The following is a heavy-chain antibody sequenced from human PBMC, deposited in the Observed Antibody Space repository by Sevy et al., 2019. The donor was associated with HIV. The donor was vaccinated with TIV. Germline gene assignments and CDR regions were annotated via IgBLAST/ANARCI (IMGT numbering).Heavy chain of an antibody. V-gene: IGHV3-48*02. CDR3: ARDFMVRGVIIPEYYFDY. Sequence: GESLRLSCAASGFTFSSYSMNWVRQAPGKGLEWVSYISSSSSTIYYADSVKGRFTISRDNAKNSLYLQMNSLRDEETAVYYCARDFMVRGVIIPEYYFDYWGQGTLVTVSS. CDR2: ISSSSSTI. CDR1: GFTFSSYS. J-gene: IGHJ4*02. D-gene: IGHD3-10*01.